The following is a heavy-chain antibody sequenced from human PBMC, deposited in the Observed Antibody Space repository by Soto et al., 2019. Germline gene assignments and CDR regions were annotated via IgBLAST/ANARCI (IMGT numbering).Heavy chain of an antibody. CDR3: ARARGSSWHINAYYYYGMDV. Sequence: GGSLRLSCAASGFTFSSYAMHWVRQAPGKGLEWVAVISYDGSNKYYADSVKGRFTISRDNPKNTLYLQMNSLRAEDTAVYYCARARGSSWHINAYYYYGMDVWGQGTTVTVSS. V-gene: IGHV3-30-3*01. J-gene: IGHJ6*02. CDR1: GFTFSSYA. D-gene: IGHD6-13*01. CDR2: ISYDGSNK.